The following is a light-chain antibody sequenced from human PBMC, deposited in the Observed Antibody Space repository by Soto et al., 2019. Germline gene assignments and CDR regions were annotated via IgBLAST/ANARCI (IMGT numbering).Light chain of an antibody. J-gene: IGKJ2*03. CDR3: QQIFGTRYS. CDR1: QSIGGF. Sequence: DIQMTQSPSSLSVSVGDRVTITCRASQSIGGFLNWYQQKLGKAPKLLIYAASSLQSGVPSRFSGSGSGTDFTLTISSLQPEDFATYYCQQIFGTRYSFGQGTKLEI. CDR2: AAS. V-gene: IGKV1-39*01.